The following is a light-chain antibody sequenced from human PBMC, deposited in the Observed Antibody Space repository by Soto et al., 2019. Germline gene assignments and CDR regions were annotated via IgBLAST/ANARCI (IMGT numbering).Light chain of an antibody. CDR3: MQATQFPGT. Sequence: DIVMTQTPLSSPVTLGQPASISCGSSQSLVHGDGNTYLSWLQQRPGQPPRLLIYKISKRSSGVPDRFSGSGAGTDFTLKISKVEAEDVGVYYCMQATQFPGTFGQGTRLEIK. CDR1: QSLVHGDGNTY. V-gene: IGKV2-24*01. J-gene: IGKJ2*01. CDR2: KIS.